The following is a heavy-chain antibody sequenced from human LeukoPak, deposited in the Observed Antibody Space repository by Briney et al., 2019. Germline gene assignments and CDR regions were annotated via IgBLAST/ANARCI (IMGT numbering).Heavy chain of an antibody. V-gene: IGHV4-4*02. Sequence: SGTLSLTCAVSGGSISSSYWWSWVRQPPGKGLEWIGEVYHSGSTNYSPSLKSRVTISVDTSKNQFSLRLSSVTAADTAVYYCARVTGYVMEDYFDYWGQGTLVTVSS. CDR2: VYHSGST. D-gene: IGHD6-13*01. J-gene: IGHJ4*02. CDR1: GGSISSSYW. CDR3: ARVTGYVMEDYFDY.